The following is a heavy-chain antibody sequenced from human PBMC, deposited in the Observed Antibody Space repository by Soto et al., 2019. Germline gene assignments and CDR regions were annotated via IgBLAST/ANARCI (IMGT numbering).Heavy chain of an antibody. CDR3: AKDGPDYVWGSYRPPYYFDY. D-gene: IGHD3-16*02. Sequence: QVQLVESGGGVVQPGRSLRLSCAASGFTFSSYGMHWVRQAPGKGLEWVAVISYDGSNKYYADSVKGRFTISRDNSKNTLYLQMNSLRAEDTAVYYCAKDGPDYVWGSYRPPYYFDYWGQGTLVTVSS. V-gene: IGHV3-30*18. CDR2: ISYDGSNK. CDR1: GFTFSSYG. J-gene: IGHJ4*02.